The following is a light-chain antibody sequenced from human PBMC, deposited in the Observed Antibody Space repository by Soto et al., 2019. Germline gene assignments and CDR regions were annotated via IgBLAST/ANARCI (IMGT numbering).Light chain of an antibody. Sequence: QSVLTQPASESGSPGQSIAISCTGTSSDVGGYNYVSWYQQHPGKAPKLMIYDVSNRPSGVSNRFSGSKSGNTASLTISGLQAEDEADYYCCSYTTRTTYVFGTGTKVTV. CDR1: SSDVGGYNY. CDR3: CSYTTRTTYV. V-gene: IGLV2-14*03. J-gene: IGLJ1*01. CDR2: DVS.